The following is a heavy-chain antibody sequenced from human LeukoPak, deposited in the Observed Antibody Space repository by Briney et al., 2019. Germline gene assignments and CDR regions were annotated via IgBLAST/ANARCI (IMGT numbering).Heavy chain of an antibody. CDR1: GFTFTTYG. D-gene: IGHD2-21*02. J-gene: IGHJ4*02. CDR3: ARGQAYCGADCYSD. Sequence: GGSLRLSCAASGFTFTTYGMSWVRQAPGKGLDWVSVIYTGGGTNYGDSVKGRFTISRDNSKNTLYLQMNSLRADDTAIYYCARGQAYCGADCYSDWGQGTLVTVSS. CDR2: IYTGGGT. V-gene: IGHV3-66*01.